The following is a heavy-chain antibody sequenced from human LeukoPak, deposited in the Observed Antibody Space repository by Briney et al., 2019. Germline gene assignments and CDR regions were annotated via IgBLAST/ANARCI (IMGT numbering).Heavy chain of an antibody. CDR1: GFTFSSYS. CDR3: ARDRDLFAVAGPRGWFDP. Sequence: GGPLRLSCAASGFTFSSYSMNWVRQAPGKGLEWVSYIRSSSRTIYYADSVKGRFTISRDNAKNTLYLQMNSLRAEDTAVYYCARDRDLFAVAGPRGWFDPWGQGTLVTVSS. D-gene: IGHD6-19*01. J-gene: IGHJ5*02. CDR2: IRSSSRTI. V-gene: IGHV3-48*04.